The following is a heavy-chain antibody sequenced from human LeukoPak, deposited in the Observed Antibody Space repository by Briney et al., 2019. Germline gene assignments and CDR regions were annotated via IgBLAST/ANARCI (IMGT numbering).Heavy chain of an antibody. Sequence: ASETLSLTCAVYGGSFSGYYWSWIRQPPGKGLEWIGEINHSGSTNYNPSLKSRVTISVDTSKNQFSLKLSSVTAADTAVYYCARSRRTTVTGSNVNEKANDYWGQGTLVTVSS. D-gene: IGHD4-17*01. CDR1: GGSFSGYY. J-gene: IGHJ4*02. CDR3: ARSRRTTVTGSNVNEKANDY. V-gene: IGHV4-34*01. CDR2: INHSGST.